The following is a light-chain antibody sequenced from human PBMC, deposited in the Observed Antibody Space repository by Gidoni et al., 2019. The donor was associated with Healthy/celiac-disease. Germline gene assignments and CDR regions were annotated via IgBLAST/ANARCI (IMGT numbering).Light chain of an antibody. CDR2: DAS. Sequence: IVLTQSPATLSLSPGERATLSSRASQSVSSYLAWYQQKPGQAPRLLIYDASNRATGIPARFSGSGSGTDFTLTISSLEPEDFAVYYCQQRSNWLTWTFGQGTKVEIK. CDR3: QQRSNWLTWT. CDR1: QSVSSY. J-gene: IGKJ1*01. V-gene: IGKV3-11*01.